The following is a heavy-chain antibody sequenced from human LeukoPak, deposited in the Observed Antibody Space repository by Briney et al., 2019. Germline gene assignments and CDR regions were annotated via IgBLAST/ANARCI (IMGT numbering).Heavy chain of an antibody. CDR1: GGTFSSYA. Sequence: GASVKVSCKASGGTFSSYAISWVRQAPGQGLEWMGIINPNSGSTSFAQKFQGRVSLTRDTSTTTVYMEVSSLRSEDTAVYYCARGHTFSTTWGYFDYWGQGTLVTVSS. CDR2: INPNSGST. D-gene: IGHD2-2*01. CDR3: ARGHTFSTTWGYFDY. V-gene: IGHV1-46*01. J-gene: IGHJ4*02.